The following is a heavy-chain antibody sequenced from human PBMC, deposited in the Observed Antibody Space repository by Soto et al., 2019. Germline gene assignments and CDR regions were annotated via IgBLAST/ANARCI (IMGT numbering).Heavy chain of an antibody. J-gene: IGHJ3*02. CDR3: ARVTQQGSGYEFWEDAFDI. CDR1: GGSISSYY. V-gene: IGHV4-59*08. Sequence: SETLSLTCTVSGGSISSYYWSWIRQPPGKGLEWIGYIYYSGSTNYNPSLKSRVTISVDTSKNQFSLKLSSVTAADTAVYYCARVTQQGSGYEFWEDAFDIWGHGTMVTVS. D-gene: IGHD5-12*01. CDR2: IYYSGST.